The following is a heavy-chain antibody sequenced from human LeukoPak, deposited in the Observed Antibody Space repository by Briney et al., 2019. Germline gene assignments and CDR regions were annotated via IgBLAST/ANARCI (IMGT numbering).Heavy chain of an antibody. D-gene: IGHD2-21*02. CDR3: ARTTSMTASGYDY. CDR2: INPDTGDK. Sequence: ASVKVSCKASGYTFTNYHINWVRQASGQGLEWMTWINPDTGDKGYARKFQDRVTITTDTSISTAYMELGSLSSEDTAVYFCARTTSMTASGYDYWGQGTLVTVSS. V-gene: IGHV1-8*03. CDR1: GYTFTNYH. J-gene: IGHJ4*02.